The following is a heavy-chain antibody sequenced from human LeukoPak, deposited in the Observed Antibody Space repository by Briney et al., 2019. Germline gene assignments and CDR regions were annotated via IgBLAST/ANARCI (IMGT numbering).Heavy chain of an antibody. J-gene: IGHJ4*02. V-gene: IGHV3-23*01. CDR3: ATDQSFLWFGELFDDY. CDR2: ISGSGGST. D-gene: IGHD3-10*01. Sequence: GGSLRLSRAASGFTFSSYAMSWVRQAPGKGLEWVSAISGSGGSTYYADSVKGRFTISRDNSKNTLYLQMNSLRAEDTAVYYCATDQSFLWFGELFDDYWGQGTLVTVSS. CDR1: GFTFSSYA.